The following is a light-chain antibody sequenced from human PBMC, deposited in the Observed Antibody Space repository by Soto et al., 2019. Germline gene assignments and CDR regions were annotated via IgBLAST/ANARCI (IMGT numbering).Light chain of an antibody. CDR1: QGISSY. CDR3: QQYYSYPFT. J-gene: IGKJ3*01. V-gene: IGKV1-8*01. CDR2: AAS. Sequence: IQMTQSPSTLSASTGARATITCRASQGISSYLAWYQQKPGKAPKLLIYAASTLQSGVPSRFSGSGSGTDFTLTISCLQSEDFATYYCQQYYSYPFTFGPGTKVDI.